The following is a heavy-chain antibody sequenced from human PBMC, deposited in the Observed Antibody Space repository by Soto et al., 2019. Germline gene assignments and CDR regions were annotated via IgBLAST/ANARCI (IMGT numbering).Heavy chain of an antibody. CDR3: ARGRVDSSGWSYYYYYMDV. CDR1: GGSISSYY. Sequence: SETLSLTCTVSGGSISSYYWSWIRQPPGKRLEWIGYIYYSGSTNYNPSLKSRVTISVDTSKNQFSLKLSSVTAADTAVYYCARGRVDSSGWSYYYYYMDVWGKGTTVTVSS. D-gene: IGHD6-19*01. V-gene: IGHV4-59*01. CDR2: IYYSGST. J-gene: IGHJ6*03.